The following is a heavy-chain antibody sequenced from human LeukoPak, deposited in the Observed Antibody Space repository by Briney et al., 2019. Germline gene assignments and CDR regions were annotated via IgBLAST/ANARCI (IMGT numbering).Heavy chain of an antibody. Sequence: PSETLSLTCTVSGDSISYTNYYWGWIRQPPGKGLEWIATIYYSGSTYYNPSLKSRVTMSVDTSKNQFSLKVRSVTAADTAVYYCARGGAARPEVDYWGQGTLVTVSS. V-gene: IGHV4-39*07. J-gene: IGHJ4*02. CDR3: ARGGAARPEVDY. D-gene: IGHD6-6*01. CDR1: GDSISYTNYY. CDR2: IYYSGST.